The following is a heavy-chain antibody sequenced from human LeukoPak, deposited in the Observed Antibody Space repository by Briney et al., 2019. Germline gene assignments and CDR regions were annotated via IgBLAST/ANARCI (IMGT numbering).Heavy chain of an antibody. D-gene: IGHD1-26*01. CDR3: ARRHSGSYFGRAPFDY. CDR1: GGSISSSSYY. Sequence: SETLSLTCTVSGGSISSSSYYWGWIRQPSGKGLEWIGSIYYSGSTYYNPSLKSRVTISVDTSKNQFSLKLSSVTAADTAVYYCARRHSGSYFGRAPFDYRGQGTLVTVSS. CDR2: IYYSGST. V-gene: IGHV4-39*01. J-gene: IGHJ4*02.